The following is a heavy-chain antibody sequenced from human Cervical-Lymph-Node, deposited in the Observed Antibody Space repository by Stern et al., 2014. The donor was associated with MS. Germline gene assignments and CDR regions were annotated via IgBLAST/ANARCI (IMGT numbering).Heavy chain of an antibody. D-gene: IGHD3-10*01. CDR2: IRGKAYGGTT. Sequence: EVQLVESGGGLVQPGRSLRLSCTASGFTFGDYAMSWFRQAPGKGLEWEGFIRGKAYGGTTDYAASVRGRFTISRDDSKSIAYLQMNSLKIEDAGVYYCTRGVRGNDYYGMDVWGQGTTVTVSS. V-gene: IGHV3-49*03. CDR3: TRGVRGNDYYGMDV. CDR1: GFTFGDYA. J-gene: IGHJ6*02.